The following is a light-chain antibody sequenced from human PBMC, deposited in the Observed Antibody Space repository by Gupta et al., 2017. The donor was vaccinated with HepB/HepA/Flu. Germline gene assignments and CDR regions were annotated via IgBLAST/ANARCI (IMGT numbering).Light chain of an antibody. J-gene: IGKJ5*01. CDR1: QSVSSY. V-gene: IGKV3-11*01. Sequence: DIVLTQSPATLSLSPGERATLSCRASQSVSSYLAWYQQKPGQAPRLLIYDASNRATGIPARFSGSGSGTDFTLTIRRLEPEDFAVYYCQQRSNWPPQSTFGQGTRLEIK. CDR3: QQRSNWPPQST. CDR2: DAS.